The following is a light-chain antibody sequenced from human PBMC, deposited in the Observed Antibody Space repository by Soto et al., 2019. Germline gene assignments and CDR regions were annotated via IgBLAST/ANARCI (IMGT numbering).Light chain of an antibody. Sequence: QSALTQPASVSGSPGQSITISCTGTRSDVGGYNFVSWYQQHPGKAPKLMFYDVTNRPSGISNRFSGSKSGNTASLTISGLQAEDEAVYYCSSYTSTSTVVFGGGTKLTVL. J-gene: IGLJ2*01. CDR1: RSDVGGYNF. CDR2: DVT. V-gene: IGLV2-14*01. CDR3: SSYTSTSTVV.